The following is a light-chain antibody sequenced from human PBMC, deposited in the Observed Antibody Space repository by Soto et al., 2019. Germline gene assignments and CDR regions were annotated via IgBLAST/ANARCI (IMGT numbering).Light chain of an antibody. CDR1: QSVSSN. CDR2: GAS. J-gene: IGKJ3*01. V-gene: IGKV3-15*01. Sequence: EVVMTQSPATLSVSPGERATLSCRASQSVSSNLAWYQLRPGQAPRLLIYGASTRATGIQARFSGSGSGTEFTLTISSRQSEDFALYYWQQCNKWPLFTFGPGNRVDIK. CDR3: QQCNKWPLFT.